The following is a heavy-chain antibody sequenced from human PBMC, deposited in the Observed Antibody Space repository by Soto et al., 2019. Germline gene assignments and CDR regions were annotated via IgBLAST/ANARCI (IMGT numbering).Heavy chain of an antibody. D-gene: IGHD3-22*01. V-gene: IGHV3-13*01. CDR2: IGTAGDT. CDR1: GFTFSSYD. CDR3: ARDRILGVEMATIVGGDYYYYGMDV. Sequence: GESLKISCAASGFTFSSYDMHWVRQATGKGLEWVSAIGTAGDTYYPGSVKGRFTISRENAKNSLYLQMNSLRAEDTAVYYCARDRILGVEMATIVGGDYYYYGMDVWGQGTTVTVSS. J-gene: IGHJ6*02.